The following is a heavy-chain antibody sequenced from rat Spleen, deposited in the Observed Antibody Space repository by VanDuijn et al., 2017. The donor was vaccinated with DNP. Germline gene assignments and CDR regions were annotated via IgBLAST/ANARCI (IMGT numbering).Heavy chain of an antibody. CDR3: ATPVTTVVNWFAY. Sequence: EVQLVESGGGLVQPGRSLKLSCAASGFTFSDYYMAWVRQAPTKGLEWVASISYDGGTAYYRHSVKGRFTISRDNAKSSLFLQMDSLRSEDTATYYCATPVTTVVNWFAYWGQGTLVTVSS. CDR1: GFTFSDYY. CDR2: ISYDGGTA. J-gene: IGHJ3*01. D-gene: IGHD1-1*01. V-gene: IGHV5-20*01.